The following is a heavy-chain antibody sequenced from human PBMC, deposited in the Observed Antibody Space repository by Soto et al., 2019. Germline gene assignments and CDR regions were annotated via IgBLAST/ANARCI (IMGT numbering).Heavy chain of an antibody. D-gene: IGHD3-22*01. J-gene: IGHJ4*02. V-gene: IGHV1-69*13. CDR1: GGTFSSYA. CDR2: IIPIFGTA. CDR3: ARGSYDGGPPGY. Sequence: SVKVSCKASGGTFSSYAISWVRQAPGQGLEWMGGIIPIFGTANYAQKFQGRVTITADESTSTAYMELSSLRSEDTAVYYCARGSYDGGPPGYWGQGALVTVSS.